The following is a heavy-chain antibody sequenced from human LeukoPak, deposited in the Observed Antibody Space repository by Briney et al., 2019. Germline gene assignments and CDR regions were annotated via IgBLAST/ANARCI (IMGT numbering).Heavy chain of an antibody. CDR2: SGSA. CDR3: ARHWVVTPNY. Sequence: SGSAYYNPSLKSRVTISVDTSKNQFSLKLTSVTAAYTAVYYCARHWVVTPNYWGQGTLVTVSS. J-gene: IGHJ4*02. D-gene: IGHD4-23*01. V-gene: IGHV4-39*01.